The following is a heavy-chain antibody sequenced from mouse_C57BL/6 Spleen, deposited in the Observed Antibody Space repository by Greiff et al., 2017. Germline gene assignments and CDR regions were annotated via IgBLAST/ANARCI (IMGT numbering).Heavy chain of an antibody. J-gene: IGHJ1*03. CDR1: GYTFTSYW. CDR2: IYPGSGST. Sequence: VQLQQPGAELVKPGASVKMSCKASGYTFTSYWITWVKQRPGQGLEWIGDIYPGSGSTNYNEKFKSKATLTVDTSSSTAYMQLSSLTSEDSAVXYCARGVFTTVVDWYFDVWGTGTTVTVSS. D-gene: IGHD1-1*01. CDR3: ARGVFTTVVDWYFDV. V-gene: IGHV1-55*01.